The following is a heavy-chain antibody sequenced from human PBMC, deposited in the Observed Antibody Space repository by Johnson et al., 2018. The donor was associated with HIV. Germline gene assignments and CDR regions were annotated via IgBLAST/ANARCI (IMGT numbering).Heavy chain of an antibody. D-gene: IGHD2-15*01. CDR3: AVSGVIVVGENAFDI. Sequence: QVQLVESGGGVVQPGRSLRLSCAASGFTFSSYAMHWVRQAPGKGLEWVAVISYDGSYTYYADSVEGRFTVSRDNSENTLYLQMNSLRAEDTAVYYCAVSGVIVVGENAFDIWGQGTMVTVSS. V-gene: IGHV3-30*04. J-gene: IGHJ3*02. CDR2: ISYDGSYT. CDR1: GFTFSSYA.